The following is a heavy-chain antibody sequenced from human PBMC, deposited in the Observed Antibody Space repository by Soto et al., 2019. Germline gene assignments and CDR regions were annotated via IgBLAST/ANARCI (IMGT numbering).Heavy chain of an antibody. CDR1: GGSFSGYY. CDR3: ATLGSSGPRY. Sequence: SETLSLTCAVYGGSFSGYYWSWIRQPPGKGREWIGEINHSGSTNYNPSLKSRVTISVDTSKNQFSLKLSSVTAADTAVYYCATLGSSGPRYWGQGTLVTVSS. CDR2: INHSGST. V-gene: IGHV4-34*01. D-gene: IGHD6-19*01. J-gene: IGHJ4*02.